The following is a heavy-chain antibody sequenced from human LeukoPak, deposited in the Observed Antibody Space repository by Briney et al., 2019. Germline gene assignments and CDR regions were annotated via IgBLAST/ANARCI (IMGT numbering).Heavy chain of an antibody. J-gene: IGHJ1*01. CDR1: GYTFTSYG. D-gene: IGHD5-12*01. CDR3: ARVVAPTNPILQH. V-gene: IGHV1-18*01. CDR2: ISAYNGNT. Sequence: ASVKVSCKASGYTFTSYGISWVRQAPGQGLEWMGWISAYNGNTNYAQKLQGRVTMTRDTSTSTVYMELSSLRSEDTAVYYCARVVAPTNPILQHWGQGTLVTVSS.